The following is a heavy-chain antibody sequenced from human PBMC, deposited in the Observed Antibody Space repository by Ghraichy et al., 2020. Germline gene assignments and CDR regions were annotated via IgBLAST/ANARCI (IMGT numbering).Heavy chain of an antibody. V-gene: IGHV4-59*08. J-gene: IGHJ4*02. Sequence: SETLSLTCTVSGGSISSYYWSWIRQPPGKGLEWIGYIYYSGSTNYNPSLKSRVTISVDTSKNQFSLKLSSVTAADTAVYYCARSYGDSPTDFFYFDYWGQGTLVTVSS. D-gene: IGHD4-17*01. CDR2: IYYSGST. CDR3: ARSYGDSPTDFFYFDY. CDR1: GGSISSYY.